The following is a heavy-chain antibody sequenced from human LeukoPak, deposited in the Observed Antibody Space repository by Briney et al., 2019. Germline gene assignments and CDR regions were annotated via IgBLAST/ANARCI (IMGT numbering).Heavy chain of an antibody. Sequence: ASVKVSCKASGYTFTSYGISWVRQAPGQGLEWIGWISAYNGNTNYAQKLHGRVTMTTDTSTSTAYMERRSLRSDDTAVYYCARVPVLLWFGEPHSYFDYWGQGTLVTVSS. CDR1: GYTFTSYG. CDR3: ARVPVLLWFGEPHSYFDY. D-gene: IGHD3-10*01. CDR2: ISAYNGNT. V-gene: IGHV1-18*04. J-gene: IGHJ4*02.